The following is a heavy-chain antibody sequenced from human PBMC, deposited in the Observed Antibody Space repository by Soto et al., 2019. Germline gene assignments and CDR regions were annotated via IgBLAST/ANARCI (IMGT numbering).Heavy chain of an antibody. J-gene: IGHJ3*02. V-gene: IGHV1-46*01. Sequence: ASVKVSCKASGYTFTSYYMHWVRQAPGQGLEWMGIINPSGGSTSYAQKFQGRVTMTRDTSTSTVYMELSSLRSEGTAVYYCARAGGVGARLGAFDIWDQGTMVTVSS. CDR1: GYTFTSYY. CDR3: ARAGGVGARLGAFDI. CDR2: INPSGGST. D-gene: IGHD1-26*01.